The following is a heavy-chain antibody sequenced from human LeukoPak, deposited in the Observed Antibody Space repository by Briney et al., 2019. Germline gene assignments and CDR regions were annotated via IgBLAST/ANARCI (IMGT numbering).Heavy chain of an antibody. V-gene: IGHV4-34*01. CDR3: ARGRSIRLRPLDYYYYGMDV. Sequence: SDTLSLTCAVYGGSFSGYYWRWIRQPPGKAREWIGEINYSGRTNHNPPLKSRVTISVDTSKNQFSLKLSSVTAADTPVYNCARGRSIRLRPLDYYYYGMDVWGEGRTVTVPS. J-gene: IGHJ6*01. CDR2: INYSGRT. CDR1: GGSFSGYY. D-gene: IGHD5-12*01.